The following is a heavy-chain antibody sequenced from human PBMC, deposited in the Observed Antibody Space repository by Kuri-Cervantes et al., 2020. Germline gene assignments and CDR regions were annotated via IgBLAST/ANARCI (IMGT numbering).Heavy chain of an antibody. CDR1: GYTFTSYA. D-gene: IGHD2-15*01. Sequence: ASVKVSCKASGYTFTSYAMHWVRQAPGQRLEWMGWINAGNGNTKYSQKFQGRVTITRDTSASTAYMELSSLRSEDTAVYYCARGGEGVYIVAAANDYWGQGTLVTVSS. CDR3: ARGGEGVYIVAAANDY. CDR2: INAGNGNT. V-gene: IGHV1-3*01. J-gene: IGHJ4*02.